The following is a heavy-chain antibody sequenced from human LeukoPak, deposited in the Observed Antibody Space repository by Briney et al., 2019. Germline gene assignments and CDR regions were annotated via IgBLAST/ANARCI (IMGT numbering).Heavy chain of an antibody. CDR1: GFTFSSYG. Sequence: GGSLRLSCAASGFTFSSYGMHWVRQAPGKGLEWVAVIWYDGSNKYYADSVKGRFTISRDNSKNTVYLQMNSLRAEDTAVYYCAKKFLVVGGNWFDPWGQGALVTVSS. D-gene: IGHD3-22*01. J-gene: IGHJ5*02. V-gene: IGHV3-33*06. CDR2: IWYDGSNK. CDR3: AKKFLVVGGNWFDP.